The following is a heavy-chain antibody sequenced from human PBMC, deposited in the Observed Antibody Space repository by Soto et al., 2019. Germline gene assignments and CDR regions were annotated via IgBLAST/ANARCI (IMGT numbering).Heavy chain of an antibody. CDR1: GFTFGIYG. V-gene: IGHV3-33*01. D-gene: IGHD1-26*01. Sequence: PGGSLRLSCAAPGFTFGIYGMHWFRQAPGRGLEWVAVMWYDGSNKYYADSVKGRFTISRDNSKNRLYLQMNSLRAEDTAVYHCARVRNGVGATSYYYYGMDVWGQGTTVTVSS. CDR3: ARVRNGVGATSYYYYGMDV. CDR2: MWYDGSNK. J-gene: IGHJ6*02.